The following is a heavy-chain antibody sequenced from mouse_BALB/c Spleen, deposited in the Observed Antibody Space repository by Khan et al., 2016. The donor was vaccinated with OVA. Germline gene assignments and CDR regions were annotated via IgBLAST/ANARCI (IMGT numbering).Heavy chain of an antibody. D-gene: IGHD1-3*01. V-gene: IGHV1S137*01. CDR3: ARGSGNSRFAY. Sequence: VQLQESGAELVRPGVSVTISCKGSGYTFTDFAMHWVKQRHAKSLEWIGVISTYYGDASYNQKFKGKATVTVDKSSSTAYMELARLTSEDSAIYYCARGSGNSRFAYWGQGTLVTVSA. J-gene: IGHJ3*01. CDR2: ISTYYGDA. CDR1: GYTFTDFA.